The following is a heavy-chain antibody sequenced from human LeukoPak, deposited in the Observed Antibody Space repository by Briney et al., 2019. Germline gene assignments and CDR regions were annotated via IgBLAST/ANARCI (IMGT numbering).Heavy chain of an antibody. V-gene: IGHV3-30-3*01. J-gene: IGHJ1*01. CDR1: RFTFSTYA. Sequence: PGRFLRLSCAASRFTFSTYAMHWVRQAPGMGLEWVAGISNDGTNEDHADSVKGRFTISRDNSKNTLYLQMSSLRAEDTAIYYCARDRIAVAGMGAFQHWGQGTLVTVSS. CDR3: ARDRIAVAGMGAFQH. CDR2: ISNDGTNE. D-gene: IGHD6-19*01.